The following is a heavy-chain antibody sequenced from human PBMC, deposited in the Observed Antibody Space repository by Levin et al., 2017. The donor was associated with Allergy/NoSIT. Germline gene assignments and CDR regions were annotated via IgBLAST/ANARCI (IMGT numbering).Heavy chain of an antibody. CDR1: GFTFSDYT. Sequence: LSLTCAASGFTFSDYTMHWVRKAPGKGLEWMAVISHDGSSKYYADSVTGRFTISRDNSKNTLHLQMNSLSSEDTAVYYCARDRRAQQWEYYFDFWGQGTLVTVSS. J-gene: IGHJ4*02. D-gene: IGHD2/OR15-2a*01. CDR3: ARDRRAQQWEYYFDF. CDR2: ISHDGSSK. V-gene: IGHV3-30-3*01.